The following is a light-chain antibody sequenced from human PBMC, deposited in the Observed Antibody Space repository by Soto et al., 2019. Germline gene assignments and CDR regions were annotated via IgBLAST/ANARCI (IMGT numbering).Light chain of an antibody. Sequence: IVMTQSPDSLAVPLGERATVNCKSSQSVLYTSNNKNYLAWFQQKPGQPPRLLISWATTRESGVPDRFSGSGSGTDFTLTISSLQAEDVAVYYCQQYDSAPWTFGQGTKVDIK. J-gene: IGKJ1*01. CDR1: QSVLYTSNNKNY. V-gene: IGKV4-1*01. CDR3: QQYDSAPWT. CDR2: WAT.